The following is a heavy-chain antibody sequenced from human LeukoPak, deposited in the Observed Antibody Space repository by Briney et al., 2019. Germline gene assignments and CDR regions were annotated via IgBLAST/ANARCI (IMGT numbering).Heavy chain of an antibody. Sequence: ASVKVSCKASGGTFSSYAISWVRQAPGQGLEWMGGIIPIFGTANYAQKFQGRVTITADESTSTAYMELSSLRSEDAAVYYCVRDRGIAARPDAFDIWGQGTMVTVSS. D-gene: IGHD6-6*01. CDR1: GGTFSSYA. V-gene: IGHV1-69*01. CDR3: VRDRGIAARPDAFDI. J-gene: IGHJ3*02. CDR2: IIPIFGTA.